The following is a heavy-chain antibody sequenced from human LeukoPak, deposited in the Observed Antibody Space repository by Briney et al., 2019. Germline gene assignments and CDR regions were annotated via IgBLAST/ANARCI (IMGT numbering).Heavy chain of an antibody. CDR1: GDSINSSNYY. D-gene: IGHD1-26*01. J-gene: IGHJ3*02. Sequence: SETLSLTCTVSGDSINSSNYYWGWIRQPPGKGLEWIGNIYYSGSTYYKPSLKSRVTISVDTSKNHFSLQLSSVTAADTAVYYCARESRELLSHAFDIWGQGTMVTVSS. CDR3: ARESRELLSHAFDI. V-gene: IGHV4-39*02. CDR2: IYYSGST.